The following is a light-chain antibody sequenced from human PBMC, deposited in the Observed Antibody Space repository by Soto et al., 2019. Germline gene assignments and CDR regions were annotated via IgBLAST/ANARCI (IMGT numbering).Light chain of an antibody. CDR2: EVY. J-gene: IGLJ3*02. Sequence: QAVLTQPASVSGSPGQSITISCTGTSSDVGIYNYVSWYQQHPGKAPKLIICEVYHRPSGVSNRFSGSKSGNTASLTISGLRPEDEADYYCTSFTTSSIWVFGGGTKLTVL. CDR3: TSFTTSSIWV. V-gene: IGLV2-14*01. CDR1: SSDVGIYNY.